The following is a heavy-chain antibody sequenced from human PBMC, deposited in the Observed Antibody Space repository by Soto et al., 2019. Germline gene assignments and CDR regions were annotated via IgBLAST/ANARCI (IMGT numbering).Heavy chain of an antibody. CDR3: AKSGRFGELTLDY. J-gene: IGHJ4*02. D-gene: IGHD3-10*01. CDR2: IYPGDSET. Sequence: GESLKISCKASGYSFANYWIGWVCQKPGKGLEWMGVIYPGDSETTYSPSFEGQVIISVDNSKNTLYLQMNSLRAEDTAVYYCAKSGRFGELTLDYWGQGTLVTVSS. CDR1: GYSFANYW. V-gene: IGHV5-51*01.